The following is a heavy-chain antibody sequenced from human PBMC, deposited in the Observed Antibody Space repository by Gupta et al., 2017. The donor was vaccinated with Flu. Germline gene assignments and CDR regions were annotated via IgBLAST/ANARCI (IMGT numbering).Heavy chain of an antibody. CDR3: ASGKKCLTATGYFDY. J-gene: IGHJ4*02. D-gene: IGHD5/OR15-5a*01. Sequence: QVQLQESGPGLVKPSQTLSLNCNVSGGSISRGSYYCSWIRQHPGKGLEWIGYIYSSGSTYNPSLKSRVTISIDAAANQFSLWLRSVTAADTAIYYCASGKKCLTATGYFDYWGQGTLVTVSS. CDR2: IYSSGST. CDR1: GGSISRGSYY. V-gene: IGHV4-31*03.